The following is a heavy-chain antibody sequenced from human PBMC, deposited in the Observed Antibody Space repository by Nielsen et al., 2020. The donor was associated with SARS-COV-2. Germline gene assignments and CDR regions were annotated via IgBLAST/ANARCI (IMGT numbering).Heavy chain of an antibody. J-gene: IGHJ4*02. CDR2: INAGNGNT. V-gene: IGHV1-3*01. D-gene: IGHD3-10*01. Sequence: WVRQAPGQSLEWMGWINAGNGNTKYSQKFQGRVTMTRDTSANTAYMELSSLSSEDTAVYYCARDPHFYGSGSYPFYFDCWGQGTLVTVSS. CDR3: ARDPHFYGSGSYPFYFDC.